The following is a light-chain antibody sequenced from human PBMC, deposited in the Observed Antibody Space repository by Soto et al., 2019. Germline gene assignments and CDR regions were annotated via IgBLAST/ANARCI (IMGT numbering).Light chain of an antibody. Sequence: DMHMTQSPSTLSASVGDMVSITCRASQSISSWLAWYQQKPGKAPKLLIYKASSLESGVPSRFSGSASGTELTLTIRSLQPDDFETYYGQQYNSYPLTFGGGTKVDIK. J-gene: IGKJ4*01. CDR1: QSISSW. CDR2: KAS. CDR3: QQYNSYPLT. V-gene: IGKV1-5*03.